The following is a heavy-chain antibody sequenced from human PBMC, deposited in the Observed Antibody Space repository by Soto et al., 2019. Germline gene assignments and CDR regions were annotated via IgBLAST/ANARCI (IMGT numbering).Heavy chain of an antibody. J-gene: IGHJ5*02. V-gene: IGHV1-18*01. CDR1: VYIFINHG. Sequence: AGVKVSFQASVYIFINHGITWVGQAPGEGLEWMGWISGYNGNTKYADKLQGRVTMTTDTSTTTDYMELRSLRSDDTAVYYCARDDVPADNWLDRWGQGTLVTVSS. CDR3: ARDDVPADNWLDR. CDR2: ISGYNGNT. D-gene: IGHD2-2*01.